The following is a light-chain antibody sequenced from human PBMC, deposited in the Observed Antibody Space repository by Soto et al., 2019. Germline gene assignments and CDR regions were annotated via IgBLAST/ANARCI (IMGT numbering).Light chain of an antibody. CDR2: DAS. CDR1: QNINNY. Sequence: DIQMTQSPSSLSSAVGDRFTITCQASQNINNYLNWYQQKPGRAPKLLICDASNLEAGVPSRFRGSGSGTDFTFTISRLQPEDIATYYCQQYENLPTFGQGTRLEIK. CDR3: QQYENLPT. J-gene: IGKJ5*01. V-gene: IGKV1-33*01.